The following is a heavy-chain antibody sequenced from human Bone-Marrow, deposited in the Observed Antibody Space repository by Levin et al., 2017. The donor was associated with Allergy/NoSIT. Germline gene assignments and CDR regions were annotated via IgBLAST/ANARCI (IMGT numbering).Heavy chain of an antibody. CDR1: GFSFSDHG. V-gene: IGHV3-30*03. Sequence: GGSLRLSCVGSGFSFSDHGIHWVRQAPGKGLEWVSVVSYDGKNQFYAHSVKGRFTMSRDNSKNTVYLHLSSLRAEDTALYYCARAGGSHRHDFDSWGQGVLDTVS. D-gene: IGHD1-1*01. J-gene: IGHJ4*02. CDR2: VSYDGKNQ. CDR3: ARAGGSHRHDFDS.